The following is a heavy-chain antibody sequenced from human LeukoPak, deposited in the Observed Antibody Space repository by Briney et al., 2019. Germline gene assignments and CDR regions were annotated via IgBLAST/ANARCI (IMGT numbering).Heavy chain of an antibody. CDR2: ISGSGDST. CDR3: AREVSMRTGEDY. Sequence: GGSLRLSCAASGFTFSSYAMSWVRQAPGKGLEWVSAISGSGDSTYYGDSVKGRFTISRDNSKNTLYLQMNSLRAEDTAVYYCAREVSMRTGEDYWGQGTLVTVSS. V-gene: IGHV3-23*01. D-gene: IGHD3-10*01. CDR1: GFTFSSYA. J-gene: IGHJ4*02.